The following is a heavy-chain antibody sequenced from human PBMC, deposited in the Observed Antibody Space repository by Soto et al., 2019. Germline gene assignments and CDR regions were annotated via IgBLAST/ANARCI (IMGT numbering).Heavy chain of an antibody. CDR2: IIPIFGTA. Sequence: QVQLVQSGAEVKKPGSSVKVSCKASGGTFSSYAISWVRQAPGQGLEWMGGIIPIFGTANYAQKFQGRVTITADESTSTAYMELSSLSSEDTAVYYCARVLHYYDSSGYYYFDYWGQGTLVTVSS. CDR1: GGTFSSYA. J-gene: IGHJ4*02. D-gene: IGHD3-22*01. CDR3: ARVLHYYDSSGYYYFDY. V-gene: IGHV1-69*01.